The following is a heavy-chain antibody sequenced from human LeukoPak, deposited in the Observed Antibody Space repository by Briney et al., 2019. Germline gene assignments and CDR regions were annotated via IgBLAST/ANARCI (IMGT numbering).Heavy chain of an antibody. V-gene: IGHV7-4-1*02. Sequence: ASVKVSCKASGYTFTSYDINWVRQAPGQGLEWMGWINTNTGNPTYAQGFTGRFVFSLDTSVSTAYLQISSLKAEDTAVYYCAREVSGWTRTFDYWGQGTLVTVSS. CDR3: AREVSGWTRTFDY. D-gene: IGHD6-19*01. J-gene: IGHJ4*02. CDR2: INTNTGNP. CDR1: GYTFTSYD.